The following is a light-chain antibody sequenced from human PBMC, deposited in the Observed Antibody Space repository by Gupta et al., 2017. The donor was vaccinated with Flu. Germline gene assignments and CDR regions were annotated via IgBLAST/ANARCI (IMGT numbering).Light chain of an antibody. CDR1: SSDVGGYTY. V-gene: IGLV2-11*03. CDR2: EVS. Sequence: SVTSSCTGTSSDVGGYTYVSWYQQHPGKAPKLMIYEVSDRPSGVSNRFSGSKSGSTASLTISGLQPEDEANYYCSSYAGSYTWVFGGGTKLTVL. J-gene: IGLJ2*01. CDR3: SSYAGSYTWV.